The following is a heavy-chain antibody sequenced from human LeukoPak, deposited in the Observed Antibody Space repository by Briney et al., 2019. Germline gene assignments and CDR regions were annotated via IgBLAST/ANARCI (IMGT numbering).Heavy chain of an antibody. Sequence: PRGSLRLSCAASGFTSSSYSMNWVRQAPGKGLEWVSSISSSSSYIYYADSVKGRFTISRDNAKNSLYLQMNSLRAEDTAVYYCARDISPAGTEDAFDIWGQGTMVTVSS. D-gene: IGHD1-1*01. J-gene: IGHJ3*02. CDR3: ARDISPAGTEDAFDI. V-gene: IGHV3-21*01. CDR1: GFTSSSYS. CDR2: ISSSSSYI.